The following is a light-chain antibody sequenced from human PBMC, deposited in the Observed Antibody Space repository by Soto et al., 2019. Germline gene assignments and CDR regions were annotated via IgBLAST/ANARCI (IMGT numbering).Light chain of an antibody. CDR2: DAS. Sequence: DIQMTQSPSALSAAVGEGVKINSKPSQDISDVLNWYQQQPGKAPKVLIYDASKLQTGVPSRFSGRGSGKDFTFTISSLQTDDSGTYYCEQFYDLPITFGQGTRLEIK. J-gene: IGKJ5*01. V-gene: IGKV1-33*01. CDR3: EQFYDLPIT. CDR1: QDISDV.